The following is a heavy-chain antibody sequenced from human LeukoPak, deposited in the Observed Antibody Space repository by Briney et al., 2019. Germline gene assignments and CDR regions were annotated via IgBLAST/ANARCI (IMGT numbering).Heavy chain of an antibody. D-gene: IGHD4-17*01. V-gene: IGHV4-61*02. Sequence: SETLSLTCTVSGGSISSGSYYWSWIRQPAGKGLEWIGRIYTSGSTNYNPSLKSRVTISVDTSKNQFSLKLSSVTAADTAVYYCARGPSMTTVTTFAFDIWGQGTMVTVSS. CDR1: GGSISSGSYY. J-gene: IGHJ3*02. CDR3: ARGPSMTTVTTFAFDI. CDR2: IYTSGST.